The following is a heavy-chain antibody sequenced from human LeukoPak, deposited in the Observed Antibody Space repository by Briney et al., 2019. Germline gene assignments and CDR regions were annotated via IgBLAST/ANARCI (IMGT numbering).Heavy chain of an antibody. J-gene: IGHJ4*02. CDR3: ARMRIGDYANY. CDR1: GFTFSTYA. CDR2: ISGSGGST. D-gene: IGHD4-17*01. V-gene: IGHV3-23*01. Sequence: GGSLRLSCAASGFTFSTYAMNWVRQAPGKGLEWVSAISGSGGSTSYADSVKGRFTISRDNSKSTVYLQMNSLRADDTAVYYCARMRIGDYANYWGQGTLVTVSS.